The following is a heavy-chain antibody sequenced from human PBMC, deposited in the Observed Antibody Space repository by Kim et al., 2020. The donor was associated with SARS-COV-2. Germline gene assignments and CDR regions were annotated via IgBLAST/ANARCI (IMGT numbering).Heavy chain of an antibody. D-gene: IGHD6-13*01. V-gene: IGHV4-39*01. J-gene: IGHJ1*01. CDR1: GVSMTSSYY. Sequence: SETLSLTCSVSGVSMTSSYYWVCIRQSPGRGPEWIGSISYTGRTFYNPSLKSRVTMSIDTSKSQFSLQLTSMTAADTAVYYCATPHHWYFFRGQGTLVTV. CDR2: ISYTGRT. CDR3: ATPHHWYFF.